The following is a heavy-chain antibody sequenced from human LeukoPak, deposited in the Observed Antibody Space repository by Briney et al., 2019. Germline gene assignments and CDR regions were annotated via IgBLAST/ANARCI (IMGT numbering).Heavy chain of an antibody. CDR3: ARYPYCSGGSCYSGGDY. V-gene: IGHV1-69*06. CDR1: GGTFSSYA. CDR2: IIPIFGTA. Sequence: ASVKVSCKASGGTFSSYAISWVRQAPGQGLEWMGGIIPIFGTANYAQKFQGRVTITADKSTSTAYMELSSLRSEDTAVYYCARYPYCSGGSCYSGGDYWGQGTLVTVSS. D-gene: IGHD2-15*01. J-gene: IGHJ4*02.